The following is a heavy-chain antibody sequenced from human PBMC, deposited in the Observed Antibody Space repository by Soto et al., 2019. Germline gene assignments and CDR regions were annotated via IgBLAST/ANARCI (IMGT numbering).Heavy chain of an antibody. J-gene: IGHJ4*02. V-gene: IGHV4-61*01. D-gene: IGHD3-22*01. CDR2: IYYSGST. CDR1: GGSFISGSYY. CDR3: ARAQGDYYYSTPYRFDY. Sequence: LSLTCTVSGGSFISGSYYWSWIRQPPGKGLEWIGYIYYSGSTNYNPSLKSRVTISVDTSKNQFSLKLSSVTASDTAVYYCARAQGDYYYSTPYRFDYWRKGNMIAVSS.